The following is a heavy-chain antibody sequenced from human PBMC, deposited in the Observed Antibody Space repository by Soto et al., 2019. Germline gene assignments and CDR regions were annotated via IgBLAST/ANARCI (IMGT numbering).Heavy chain of an antibody. D-gene: IGHD2-15*01. CDR3: ARGGCSGGSCYSRYYYYYYMDV. CDR2: TYYRSKWYN. CDR1: GDSVSSNSAA. J-gene: IGHJ6*03. Sequence: SQTLSLTCAISGDSVSSNSAAWNWIRQSPSRGLEWLGRTYYRSKWYNDYAVSVKSRITINPDTSKNQFSLQLNSVTPEDTAVYYCARGGCSGGSCYSRYYYYYYMDVWGKGTTVTV. V-gene: IGHV6-1*01.